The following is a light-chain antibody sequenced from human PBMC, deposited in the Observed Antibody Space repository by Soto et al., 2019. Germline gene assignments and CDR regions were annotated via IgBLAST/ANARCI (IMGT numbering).Light chain of an antibody. CDR2: AAS. J-gene: IGKJ1*01. Sequence: DVQMTQSPSSLSASVGYRVNITCRASQSITRYLNWYQQKPGKAPNLLIYAASSLHSGVPSRFSGAGSGTEFTLTISSLQPEDFASYYCQQYNSYSTFGQGTKVDIK. V-gene: IGKV1-39*01. CDR1: QSITRY. CDR3: QQYNSYST.